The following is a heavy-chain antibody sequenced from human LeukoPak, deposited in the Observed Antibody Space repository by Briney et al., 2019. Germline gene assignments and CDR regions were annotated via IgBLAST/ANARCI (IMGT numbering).Heavy chain of an antibody. Sequence: GASVKVPCKASGYTFSSYGISWVRQAPGQGLEWMGWISAYNGNTNYAQKFQGRVTMTTDTSTSTTYMEVRSLRSDDTAVYYCARHGHDFWSGQNWFDPWGQGTLVTVSS. V-gene: IGHV1-18*01. J-gene: IGHJ5*02. CDR3: ARHGHDFWSGQNWFDP. CDR2: ISAYNGNT. D-gene: IGHD3-3*01. CDR1: GYTFSSYG.